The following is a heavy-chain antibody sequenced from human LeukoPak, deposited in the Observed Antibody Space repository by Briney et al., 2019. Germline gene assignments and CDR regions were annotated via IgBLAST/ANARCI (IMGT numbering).Heavy chain of an antibody. CDR1: GFTFSSYA. CDR3: AKGSGSSTHNNWFDP. Sequence: GRSLRLSCAASGFTFSSYAMSWVRQAPGKGLEWVSAISGSGGSTYYADSVKGRFTISRDNAKNSLYLQMNSLGAEDTALYYCAKGSGSSTHNNWFDPWGQGTLVTVSS. V-gene: IGHV3-23*01. D-gene: IGHD3-10*01. CDR2: ISGSGGST. J-gene: IGHJ5*02.